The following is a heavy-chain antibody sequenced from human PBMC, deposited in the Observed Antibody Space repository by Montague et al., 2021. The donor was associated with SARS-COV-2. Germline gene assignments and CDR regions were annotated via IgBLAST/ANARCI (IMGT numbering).Heavy chain of an antibody. V-gene: IGHV4-34*01. J-gene: IGHJ4*02. CDR3: ARTGLLGYLGGLISAPGTQYFVGS. Sequence: SETLSLTCSVNGASLSGYYWSWIRQPPGKGLQWIGEVHESGSTNYMPTLGSRVTMSVDTSKKQFSLSLSSVTAADTAVYYCARTGLLGYLGGLISAPGTQYFVGSWGQGTLVTVSS. CDR2: VHESGST. D-gene: IGHD6-13*01. CDR1: GASLSGYY.